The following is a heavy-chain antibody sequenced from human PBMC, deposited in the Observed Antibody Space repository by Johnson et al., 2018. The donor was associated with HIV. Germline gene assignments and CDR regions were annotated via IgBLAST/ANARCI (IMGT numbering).Heavy chain of an antibody. CDR1: GFTLSDYW. V-gene: IGHV3-74*01. CDR2: VNSDGYST. J-gene: IGHJ3*01. Sequence: VQLVESGGGLVQPGGSLRLSCAAYGFTLSDYWMHWVRQGTGKGLAWVARVNSDGYSTSYAGSVKGRFTISRDNSKNTLNLQMNSLRPEDTAVYYCAKGMGLSIGELSDAFHFWGLGTVVTVSS. D-gene: IGHD3-10*01. CDR3: AKGMGLSIGELSDAFHF.